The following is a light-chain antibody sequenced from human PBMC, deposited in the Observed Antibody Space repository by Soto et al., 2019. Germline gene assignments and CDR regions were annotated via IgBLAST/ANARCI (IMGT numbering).Light chain of an antibody. CDR2: KAS. CDR3: QQDNSYWT. J-gene: IGKJ1*01. CDR1: QSIGRW. V-gene: IGKV1-5*03. Sequence: DIQMTQFPSTLSASVGGRVAITCRASQSIGRWLAWYQQKPGKAPKLLIYKASSLENGVSSRFSGSGSGTEFTLTISSLQPDDFATYYCQQDNSYWTFGQGTKVEI.